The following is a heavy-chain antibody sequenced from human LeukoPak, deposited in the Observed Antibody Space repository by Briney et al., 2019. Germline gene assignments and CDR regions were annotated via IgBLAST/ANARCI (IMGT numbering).Heavy chain of an antibody. D-gene: IGHD2-2*01. J-gene: IGHJ4*02. CDR1: GFTFSNYA. CDR3: ARDRVGYCSSTSCHLFDY. V-gene: IGHV3-23*01. CDR2: LGGRGVLT. Sequence: GGSLRLSCVVSGFTFSNYAMSWVRQAPGKGLEWVSTLGGRGVLTYYADSVRGRFTVSRDNSKNTLYLQMNSLRAEDTAVYYCARDRVGYCSSTSCHLFDYWGQGTLVTVSS.